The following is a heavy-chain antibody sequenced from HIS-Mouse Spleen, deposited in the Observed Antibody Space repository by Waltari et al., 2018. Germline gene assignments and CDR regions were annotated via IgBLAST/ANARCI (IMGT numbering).Heavy chain of an antibody. V-gene: IGHV4-39*07. Sequence: QLQLQESGPGLVKPSETLSPTCTVPGGPISSSRYHWGRIRQPPGTGLEWVGSIYYSGSTYYNPSLKSRVTISVDTSKNQFSLKLSSVTAADTAVYYCAREIPYSSSWYDWYFDLWGRGTLVTVSS. D-gene: IGHD6-13*01. CDR1: GGPISSSRYH. CDR3: AREIPYSSSWYDWYFDL. J-gene: IGHJ2*01. CDR2: IYYSGST.